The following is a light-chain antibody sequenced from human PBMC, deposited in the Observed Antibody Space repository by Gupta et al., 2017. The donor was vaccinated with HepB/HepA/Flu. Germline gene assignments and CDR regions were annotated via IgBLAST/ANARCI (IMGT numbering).Light chain of an antibody. V-gene: IGKV1-39*01. CDR3: QQSYTTPTT. J-gene: IGKJ4*01. CDR2: VAS. Sequence: DIQMPQSPSSLSASLGDRVTITCRASQSISSYLNWYQQKPGKAPKFLIYVASSLQSGVPSRFSGSGSGTDFTLTISSLQPEDFATYYCQQSYTTPTTFGGGTKVEIK. CDR1: QSISSY.